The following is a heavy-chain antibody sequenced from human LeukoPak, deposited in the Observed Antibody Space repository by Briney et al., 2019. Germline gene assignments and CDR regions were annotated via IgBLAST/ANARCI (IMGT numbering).Heavy chain of an antibody. Sequence: ASVKVSCKASGGTFSSYAISWVRQAPGQGLEWMGGIIPIFGTANYAQKFQGRVTITADESTSTAYMELSSLRSEDTAVYYCARVGYGYGYADHWGQGNLVTVSS. D-gene: IGHD5-18*01. J-gene: IGHJ4*02. CDR2: IIPIFGTA. CDR3: ARVGYGYGYADH. V-gene: IGHV1-69*13. CDR1: GGTFSSYA.